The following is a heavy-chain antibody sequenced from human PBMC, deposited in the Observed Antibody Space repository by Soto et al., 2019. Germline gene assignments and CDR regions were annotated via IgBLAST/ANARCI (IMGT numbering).Heavy chain of an antibody. V-gene: IGHV1-8*01. D-gene: IGHD5-18*01. CDR1: GYTFTSYD. CDR2: MNPNSGNT. Sequence: GASVKVSCKASGYTFTSYDINWVRQATGQGLEWMGWMNPNSGNTGYAQKFQGRVTMTRNTSISTAYMELSSLRSADTAVYYCARVIQLWPRRGNWFDPWGQGTLVTVSS. J-gene: IGHJ5*02. CDR3: ARVIQLWPRRGNWFDP.